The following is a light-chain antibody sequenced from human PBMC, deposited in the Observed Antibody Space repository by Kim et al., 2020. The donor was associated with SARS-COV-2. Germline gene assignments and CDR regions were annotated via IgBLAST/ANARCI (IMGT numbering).Light chain of an antibody. V-gene: IGKV1-17*03. Sequence: VSVGDRVPITCRASQGISSYLAWFQQKPGKVPKRLIYAASSLESGVPSRFSGSGSGTEFTLTISSLQPEDFATYFCLQQKAHPLTFGGGTKVDIK. CDR3: LQQKAHPLT. CDR1: QGISSY. J-gene: IGKJ4*01. CDR2: AAS.